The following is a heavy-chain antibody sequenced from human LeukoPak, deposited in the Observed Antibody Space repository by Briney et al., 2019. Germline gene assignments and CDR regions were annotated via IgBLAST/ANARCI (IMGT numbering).Heavy chain of an antibody. V-gene: IGHV4-59*01. CDR2: IYYSGST. J-gene: IGHJ2*01. CDR3: ARDSYSYGSPAFDL. D-gene: IGHD5-18*01. Sequence: PSQTLSLTCTVSGGSISSYYWSWIRQPPGKGLEWIGYIYYSGSTNYNPSLKSRVTISVDTSKNQFSLKLSSVTAADTAVYYRARDSYSYGSPAFDLWGRGTLVTVSS. CDR1: GGSISSYY.